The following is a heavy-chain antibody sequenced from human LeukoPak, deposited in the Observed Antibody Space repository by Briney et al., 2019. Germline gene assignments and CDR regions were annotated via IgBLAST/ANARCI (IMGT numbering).Heavy chain of an antibody. J-gene: IGHJ5*02. CDR2: ISSSGDTT. V-gene: IGHV3-23*01. D-gene: IGHD3-10*01. CDR1: GFTFSIYG. CDR3: ARVTMVRGGVNWFDP. Sequence: GGSLRLSCAASGFTFSIYGMSWVRQAPGKGLEWVSGISSSGDTTYYADSVKGRFTISRDNSKNTLYLQMNSLRAEDTAVYYCARVTMVRGGVNWFDPWGQGTLVTVSS.